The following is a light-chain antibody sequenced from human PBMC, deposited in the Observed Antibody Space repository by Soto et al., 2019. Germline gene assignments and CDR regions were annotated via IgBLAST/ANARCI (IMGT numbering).Light chain of an antibody. V-gene: IGKV1-17*01. Sequence: DIQMTQFPSSLSASVGDRVTITCRASQGIRNDLAWYQQKPGKAPKRLIYAASSLQSGVPSRFSGSGSGTEFTLAISSLQLEDFATPYCLQHSTYPLTFGQGTKVEIK. CDR1: QGIRND. J-gene: IGKJ1*01. CDR2: AAS. CDR3: LQHSTYPLT.